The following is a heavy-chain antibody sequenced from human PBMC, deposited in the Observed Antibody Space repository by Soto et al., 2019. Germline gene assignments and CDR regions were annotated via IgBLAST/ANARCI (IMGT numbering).Heavy chain of an antibody. J-gene: IGHJ4*02. CDR2: IIPIFGTA. D-gene: IGHD3-22*01. CDR1: GGTFISYA. V-gene: IGHV1-69*01. Sequence: SVKVTCTASGGTFISYAIIWVRQAPGQGLEWMGGIIPIFGTANYAQKFQGRVTITADESTSTAYMELSSLRSEDTAVYYCARRGYYDSSARYYFDYWGQGTLVTVSS. CDR3: ARRGYYDSSARYYFDY.